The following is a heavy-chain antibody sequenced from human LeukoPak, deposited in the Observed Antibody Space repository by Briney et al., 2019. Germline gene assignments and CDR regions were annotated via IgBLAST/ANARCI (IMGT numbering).Heavy chain of an antibody. J-gene: IGHJ4*02. CDR1: RFTFSSYA. CDR2: INSDGSST. V-gene: IGHV3-74*01. Sequence: PGGSLRLSCAASRFTFSSYAMSWVRQAPGKGLVWVSRINSDGSSTSYADSVKGRFTISRDNAKNTLNLQMNSLRAEDTAVYYCARMMQWPSDFDYWGQGTLVTVSS. CDR3: ARMMQWPSDFDY. D-gene: IGHD6-19*01.